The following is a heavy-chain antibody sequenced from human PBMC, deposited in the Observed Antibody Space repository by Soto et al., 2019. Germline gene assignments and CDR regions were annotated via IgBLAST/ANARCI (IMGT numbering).Heavy chain of an antibody. J-gene: IGHJ5*02. CDR1: GFTFSSYS. CDR2: ISSSSSYI. CDR3: ARGPGIAVAGTSPWFDP. D-gene: IGHD6-19*01. V-gene: IGHV3-21*01. Sequence: GGSLRLSCAASGFTFSSYSMNWVRQAPGKGLEWVSSISSSSSYIYYADSVKGRFTISRDNAKNSLYLQMNSLRAEDTAVYYCARGPGIAVAGTSPWFDPWGQGTLVTVSS.